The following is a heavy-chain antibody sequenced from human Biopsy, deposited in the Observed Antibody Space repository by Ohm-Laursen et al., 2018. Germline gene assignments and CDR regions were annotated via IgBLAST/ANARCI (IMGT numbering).Heavy chain of an antibody. Sequence: ASVKVSCKTSGYNFISYSINWVRQAPGQGLEWMGWIRPLNGDTKYGQKFQDRVTMTRNTSIGTAYMELSSLRSEDTAVYYCARGRNPVWFGEDLDYWGQGTLVTVSS. D-gene: IGHD3-10*01. J-gene: IGHJ4*02. V-gene: IGHV1-8*01. CDR2: IRPLNGDT. CDR1: GYNFISYS. CDR3: ARGRNPVWFGEDLDY.